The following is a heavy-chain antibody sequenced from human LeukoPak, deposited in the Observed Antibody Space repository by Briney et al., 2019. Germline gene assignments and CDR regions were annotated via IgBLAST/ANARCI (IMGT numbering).Heavy chain of an antibody. CDR3: GRSTRLSY. Sequence: PGGSLRLSCAGSGFTFSSYWMTWVRQAPGKGLEWVANINQDGSEKYYVDSVRGRFTISRDNAKNSLYPQMVSLRAEDTAVYYCGRSTRLSYWGQGTLVTVSS. CDR1: GFTFSSYW. V-gene: IGHV3-7*01. J-gene: IGHJ4*02. CDR2: INQDGSEK. D-gene: IGHD6-25*01.